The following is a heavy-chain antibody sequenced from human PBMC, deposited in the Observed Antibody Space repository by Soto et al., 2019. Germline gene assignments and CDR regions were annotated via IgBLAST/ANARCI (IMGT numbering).Heavy chain of an antibody. CDR1: GYTFTSYG. V-gene: IGHV1-18*01. CDR2: VNAYNGNT. J-gene: IGHJ4*02. D-gene: IGHD6-19*01. Sequence: ASVKVSCKASGYTFTSYGISWVRQAPGQGLEWMGWVNAYNGNTNYAQKFQGRVTMTTDTSTSTAYMELRSLRSDDTAVYYCGREAVSGRTGFASWGKGTLVTVSS. CDR3: GREAVSGRTGFAS.